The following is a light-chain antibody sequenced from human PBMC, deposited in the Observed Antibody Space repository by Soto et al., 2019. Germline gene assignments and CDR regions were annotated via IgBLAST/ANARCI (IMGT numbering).Light chain of an antibody. CDR2: EVS. CDR3: SSYARNRDIL. V-gene: IGLV2-8*01. Sequence: QSALTQPPSASGSPGQSVAISCTGTSSDVGGYRYVSWYQQHPGKAPKLMIYEVSKRPSGVPDRFSGSKSGNTASLTVSGLQAEDEAGYYCSSYARNRDILFGGGTKLTVL. CDR1: SSDVGGYRY. J-gene: IGLJ3*02.